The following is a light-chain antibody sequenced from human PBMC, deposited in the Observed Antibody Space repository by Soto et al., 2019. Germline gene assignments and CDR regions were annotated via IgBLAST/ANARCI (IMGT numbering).Light chain of an antibody. Sequence: EIVLTQSPVTLSLSPGERATLSCRASQSIIGYLAWYQQKPGQAPRLLIYDVSNRATGIPAGFSGSGSGTDFTLTISSLEPEDFAIYYCQQRNYWQVTFGQGTRLEI. V-gene: IGKV3-11*01. CDR2: DVS. J-gene: IGKJ5*01. CDR1: QSIIGY. CDR3: QQRNYWQVT.